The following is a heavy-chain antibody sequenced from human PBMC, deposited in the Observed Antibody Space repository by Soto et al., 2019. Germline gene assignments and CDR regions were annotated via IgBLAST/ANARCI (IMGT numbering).Heavy chain of an antibody. CDR2: ISSSSSYI. J-gene: IGHJ6*03. CDR3: ARGGPNYDFWSGYYWDYYYYMDV. D-gene: IGHD3-3*01. CDR1: GFTFSSYS. V-gene: IGHV3-21*01. Sequence: GGSLRLSCAASGFTFSSYSMNWVRQAPGKGLEWVSSISSSSSYIYYADSVKGRFTISRDNAKNSLYLQMNSLRAEETAVYYCARGGPNYDFWSGYYWDYYYYMDVWGKGTTVTVSS.